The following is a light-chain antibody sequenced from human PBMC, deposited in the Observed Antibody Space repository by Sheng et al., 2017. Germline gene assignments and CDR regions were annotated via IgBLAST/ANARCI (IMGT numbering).Light chain of an antibody. Sequence: QPVLAQPPSASGTPGQRVTISCSGSSSNIGSNYAYWYQQLPGTAPKLLIYGNSNRPSGVPDRFSGSKSDTSASLAITGLQPEDEAAYYCQSFDTGLSDYVFGSGTKVTVL. CDR1: SSNIGSNY. CDR2: GNS. CDR3: QSFDTGLSDYV. V-gene: IGLV1-40*01. J-gene: IGLJ1*01.